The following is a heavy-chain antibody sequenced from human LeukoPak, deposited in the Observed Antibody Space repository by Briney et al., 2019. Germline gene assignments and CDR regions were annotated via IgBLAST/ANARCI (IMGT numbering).Heavy chain of an antibody. CDR2: IKQDGSEK. CDR3: ARDPVTNRVFGAFDI. V-gene: IGHV3-7*01. Sequence: GGSLRLSCAASGFTFSSYWMSWVRQAPGKGLEWVANIKQDGSEKYYVDSVKGRFTISRDNAKNSLYLQMNSLRAEDTAVYYCARDPVTNRVFGAFDIWGQGTMVTVSS. D-gene: IGHD1-14*01. J-gene: IGHJ3*02. CDR1: GFTFSSYW.